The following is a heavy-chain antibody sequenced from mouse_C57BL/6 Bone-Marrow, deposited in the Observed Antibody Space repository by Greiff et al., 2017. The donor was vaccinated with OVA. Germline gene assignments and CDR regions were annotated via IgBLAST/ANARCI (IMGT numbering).Heavy chain of an antibody. V-gene: IGHV1-54*01. CDR3: ARSYYDYGYWYFDV. D-gene: IGHD2-4*01. CDR1: GYAFTNYL. J-gene: IGHJ1*03. CDR2: INPGSGGT. Sequence: VKLMESGAELVRPGTSVKVSCKASGYAFTNYLIEWVKQRPGQGLEWIGVINPGSGGTNYNEKFKGKATLTADKSSSTAYMQLSSLTSEDSAVYFCARSYYDYGYWYFDVWGTGTTVTVSS.